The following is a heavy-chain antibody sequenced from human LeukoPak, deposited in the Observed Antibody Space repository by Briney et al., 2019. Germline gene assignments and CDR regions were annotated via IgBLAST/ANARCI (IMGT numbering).Heavy chain of an antibody. Sequence: SVKVSCKASGGTFSSYAISWVRQAPGQGLEWMGGIIPIFGTANYAQKFQGRVTITTDESTSTAYMELSSLGSEDTAVYYCAIPSEYSSSSVHYYYYMDVWGKGTTVTVSS. V-gene: IGHV1-69*05. J-gene: IGHJ6*03. CDR3: AIPSEYSSSSVHYYYYMDV. CDR1: GGTFSSYA. D-gene: IGHD6-6*01. CDR2: IIPIFGTA.